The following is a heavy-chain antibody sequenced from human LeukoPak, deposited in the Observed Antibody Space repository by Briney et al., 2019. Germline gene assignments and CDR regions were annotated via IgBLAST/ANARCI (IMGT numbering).Heavy chain of an antibody. J-gene: IGHJ4*02. CDR1: GFTFSSYS. D-gene: IGHD3-22*01. CDR2: ISGSGGST. CDR3: AKSGMIVVVDYDY. Sequence: GGSLRLSCAASGFTFSSYSMNWVRQAPGKGLEWVSAISGSGGSTYYADSVKGRFTISRDNSKNTLYLQMNGLRAEDTAVYYCAKSGMIVVVDYDYWGQGTLVTVSS. V-gene: IGHV3-23*01.